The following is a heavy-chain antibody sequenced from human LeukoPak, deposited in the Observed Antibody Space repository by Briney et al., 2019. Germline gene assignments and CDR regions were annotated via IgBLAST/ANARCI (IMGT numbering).Heavy chain of an antibody. CDR3: ARSVAGTLDY. D-gene: IGHD6-19*01. V-gene: IGHV6-1*01. CDR2: TYYRSKWYN. Sequence: WLGRTYYRSKWYNDYAVSVKSRITINPDTSKDQFSLQLNSVTPEDTAVYYCARSVAGTLDYWGQGTLVTVSS. J-gene: IGHJ4*02.